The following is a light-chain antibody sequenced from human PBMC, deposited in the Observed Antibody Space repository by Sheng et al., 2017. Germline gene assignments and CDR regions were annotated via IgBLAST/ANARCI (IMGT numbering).Light chain of an antibody. CDR3: QQRSNWVT. Sequence: EIVLTQSPDTLSLSPGERATLFCRASQSVITNNLAWYQQKPGQAPRLLIYDASNRATGIPARFSGSGSGTDFTLTISSLEPEDFAVYYCQQRSNWVTFGGGTKVEIK. V-gene: IGKV3-11*01. J-gene: IGKJ4*01. CDR1: QSVITNN. CDR2: DAS.